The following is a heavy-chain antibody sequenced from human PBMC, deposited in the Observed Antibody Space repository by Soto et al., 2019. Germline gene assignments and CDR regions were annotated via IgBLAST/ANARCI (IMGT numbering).Heavy chain of an antibody. CDR3: AQGRPGVAAAPDY. Sequence: GGSLRLSCAASGFTFNDFAMAWVRQAPGKGLEWVSSATGSGSGTYYADSVKGRFTISRDNSKNTLFLHMTNLRAGDTALYFCAQGRPGVAAAPDYWGQGTLVTVS. J-gene: IGHJ4*02. V-gene: IGHV3-23*01. CDR1: GFTFNDFA. D-gene: IGHD2-21*01. CDR2: ATGSGSGT.